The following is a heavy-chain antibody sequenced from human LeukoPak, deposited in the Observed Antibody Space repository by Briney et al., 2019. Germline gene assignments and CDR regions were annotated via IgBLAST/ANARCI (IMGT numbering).Heavy chain of an antibody. Sequence: PSETLSLTCTVSGGSISSYYWSWIRQPPGKGLEWIGYIYYSGSTNYNPSLKSRVTISVDTSMNQFSLKLSSVTAADTAVYYCARKRGYSGYDSRGYYFDYWGQGTLVTVSS. CDR2: IYYSGST. CDR1: GGSISSYY. V-gene: IGHV4-59*01. J-gene: IGHJ4*02. CDR3: ARKRGYSGYDSRGYYFDY. D-gene: IGHD5-12*01.